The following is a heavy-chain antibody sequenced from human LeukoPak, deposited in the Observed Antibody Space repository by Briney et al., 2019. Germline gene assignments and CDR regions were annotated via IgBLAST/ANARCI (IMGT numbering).Heavy chain of an antibody. J-gene: IGHJ4*02. V-gene: IGHV1-69*13. CDR1: GGTFSSYA. Sequence: SVKVSCKASGGTFSSYAISWVRLAPGQGLEWMGGIIPIFGTANYAQKFQGRVTITADESTSTAYMELSSLRSEDTAVYYCATGLYDYVWGSYRQNHYWGQGTLVTVSS. CDR2: IIPIFGTA. D-gene: IGHD3-16*02. CDR3: ATGLYDYVWGSYRQNHY.